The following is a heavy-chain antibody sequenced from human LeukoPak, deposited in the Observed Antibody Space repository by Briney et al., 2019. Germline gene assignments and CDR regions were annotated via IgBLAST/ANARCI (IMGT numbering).Heavy chain of an antibody. J-gene: IGHJ4*02. CDR3: ARDLGRYCSGGSCYMGDY. V-gene: IGHV1-2*02. Sequence: ASVKVSRKASGYTFTGYYMHWVRQAPGQGLEWMGWINPNSGGTNYAQKFQGRVTMTRDTSISTAYMELSRLRSDDTAVYYCARDLGRYCSGGSCYMGDYWGQGTLVTVSS. CDR1: GYTFTGYY. D-gene: IGHD2-15*01. CDR2: INPNSGGT.